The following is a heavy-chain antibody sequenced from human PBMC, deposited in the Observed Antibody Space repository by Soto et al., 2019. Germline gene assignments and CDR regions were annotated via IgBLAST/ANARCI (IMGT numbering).Heavy chain of an antibody. CDR1: GGSFSGYY. D-gene: IGHD3-3*01. V-gene: IGHV4-34*01. J-gene: IGHJ3*02. CDR3: ARDLASYDFWSGYRRTHDAFDI. CDR2: INHSGST. Sequence: SETLSLTCAVYGGSFSGYYWSWIRQPPAKGLEWIGEINHSGSTNYNPSLKSRVTISVDTSKNQFSLKLSSVTAADTAVYYCARDLASYDFWSGYRRTHDAFDIWGEGTMVTFSS.